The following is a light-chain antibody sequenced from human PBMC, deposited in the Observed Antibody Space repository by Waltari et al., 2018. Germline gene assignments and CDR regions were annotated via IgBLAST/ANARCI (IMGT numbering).Light chain of an antibody. V-gene: IGKV3-15*01. Sequence: EVVMTQSPATLSVSPGESVTLSCRASQIINSNLDWYQQKPGQAPRLLFYGASTRATDIPARFRASGSGTEFTLTISSLQSEDSAVYYCQQYNDWPRTFGQGTKMEIK. CDR1: QIINSN. J-gene: IGKJ1*01. CDR3: QQYNDWPRT. CDR2: GAS.